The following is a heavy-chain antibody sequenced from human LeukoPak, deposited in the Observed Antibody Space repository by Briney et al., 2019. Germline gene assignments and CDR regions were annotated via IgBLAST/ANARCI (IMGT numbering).Heavy chain of an antibody. J-gene: IGHJ4*02. CDR3: ARDRCHGDCYYFDS. CDR1: GFTFSSYW. D-gene: IGHD2-21*02. CDR2: MKQDGSEK. Sequence: GGSLRLSCAASGFTFSSYWMTWVRQAPGKGLEWVANMKQDGSEKYYVDSVKGRFTISRDNSKNSLYLQMNSLRAEDTAVHYCARDRCHGDCYYFDSWGQGTLVTVSS. V-gene: IGHV3-7*01.